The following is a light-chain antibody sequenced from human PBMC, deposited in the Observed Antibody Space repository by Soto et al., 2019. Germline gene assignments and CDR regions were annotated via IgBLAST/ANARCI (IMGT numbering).Light chain of an antibody. CDR3: QQYTYSPWT. CDR2: GAS. Sequence: EVVLTQSPGTLSLSPGERATLSCRASQSVSSGYLGWYQQKPGQAPRLLIYGASSRATGIPDRFSGSGSGTDFTLTISIMEPEDFAVYFCQQYTYSPWTFGQGTKVEIK. V-gene: IGKV3-20*01. J-gene: IGKJ1*01. CDR1: QSVSSGY.